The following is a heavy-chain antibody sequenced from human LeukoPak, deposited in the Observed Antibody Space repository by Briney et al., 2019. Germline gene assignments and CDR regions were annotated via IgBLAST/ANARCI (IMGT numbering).Heavy chain of an antibody. D-gene: IGHD3-10*01. J-gene: IGHJ4*02. CDR3: ASDFGSGNFFAY. V-gene: IGHV3-7*03. CDR2: IKQDGSEK. Sequence: GGSLRLSCAASGFTFSTHWMSWVRQIPGKGLEWVANIKQDGSEKHYVDSVRGRFTISRDNAESSLYLQMNSLRAEDTAVYYCASDFGSGNFFAYWGQGTLVTVSS. CDR1: GFTFSTHW.